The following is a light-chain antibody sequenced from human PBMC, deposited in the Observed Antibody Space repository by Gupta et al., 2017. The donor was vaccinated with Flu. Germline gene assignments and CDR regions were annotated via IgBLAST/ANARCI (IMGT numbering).Light chain of an antibody. V-gene: IGLV2-14*01. CDR3: SSYTSGSTFYV. CDR2: DVT. J-gene: IGLJ1*01. Sequence: QSALTQPASVSGSPGQSITISCTGTSSDVGRSDYVSWYQQHPDKAPKLIIYDVTNRPSGVSSRFSGSKSGNTASLTISGLQAEDETDHYCSSYTSGSTFYVFGTGTKVTVL. CDR1: SSDVGRSDY.